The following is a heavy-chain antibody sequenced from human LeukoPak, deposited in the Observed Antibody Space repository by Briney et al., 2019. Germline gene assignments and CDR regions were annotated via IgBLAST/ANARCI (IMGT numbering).Heavy chain of an antibody. CDR1: GGTFSGYA. CDR2: IIPIFGTA. D-gene: IGHD2-2*03. Sequence: SVKVSCKASGGTFSGYAISWVRQAPGQGLEWMGGIIPIFGTANYAQKFQGRVTITADESTSTAYMELSSLRSEDTAVYYCASGYCSSTSCSHYYYYGMDVWGQGTTVTVSS. J-gene: IGHJ6*02. V-gene: IGHV1-69*13. CDR3: ASGYCSSTSCSHYYYYGMDV.